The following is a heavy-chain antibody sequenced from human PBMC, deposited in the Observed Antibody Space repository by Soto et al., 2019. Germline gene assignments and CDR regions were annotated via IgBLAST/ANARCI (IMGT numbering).Heavy chain of an antibody. V-gene: IGHV3-11*06. CDR2: ISSSSSYT. D-gene: IGHD6-13*01. CDR1: GFTFSDYY. J-gene: IGHJ4*02. Sequence: PVGSLRLSCAASGFTFSDYYMSWIRQAPGKGLEWVSYISSSSSYTNYADSVKGRFTISRDNAKNSLYLQMNSLRAEDTAVYYCARGNRIAAAGLIHPAGPPSGHWGQGTLVTVSS. CDR3: ARGNRIAAAGLIHPAGPPSGH.